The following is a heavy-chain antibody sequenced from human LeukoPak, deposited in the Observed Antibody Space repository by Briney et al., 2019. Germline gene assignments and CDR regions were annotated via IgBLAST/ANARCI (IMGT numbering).Heavy chain of an antibody. V-gene: IGHV3-73*01. J-gene: IGHJ5*02. CDR3: TTPNEGNWFDP. D-gene: IGHD2-8*01. CDR2: IRDKGYGHAT. CDR1: EFTFSDSA. Sequence: PGGSLRLSCAASEFTFSDSAIHWGRQASGKGLEWVGRIRDKGYGHATAYAASVKGRFTLSRDDSKNTAYLQMNSLKTEDTALYYCTTPNEGNWFDPWGQGTLVTVSS.